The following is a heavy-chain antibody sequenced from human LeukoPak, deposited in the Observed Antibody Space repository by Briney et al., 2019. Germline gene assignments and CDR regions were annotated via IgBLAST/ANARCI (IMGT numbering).Heavy chain of an antibody. J-gene: IGHJ3*02. D-gene: IGHD4-17*01. CDR3: ARPTTVTTISADAFDI. Sequence: GGSLRLSCAASGFTFSSYAMSWVRQAPGKGLEWVSVISGNGVSTHYADSVKGRFTISRDNAQNSLYLQMNSLRAEDSSVYYCARPTTVTTISADAFDIWGQGTMVTVSS. CDR2: ISGNGVST. V-gene: IGHV3-23*01. CDR1: GFTFSSYA.